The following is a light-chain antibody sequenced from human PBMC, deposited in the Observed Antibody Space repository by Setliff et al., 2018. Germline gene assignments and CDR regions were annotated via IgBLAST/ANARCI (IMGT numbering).Light chain of an antibody. J-gene: IGLJ3*02. V-gene: IGLV2-14*03. CDR2: DVS. CDR1: NNDVGAYNY. Sequence: QSVLAQPASVSGSPGQSVTISCTGTNNDVGAYNYVSWYQQHPGKAPKFMIYDVSKRSSGASDRFSGSKSGNTASLTISGLQAEDEADYYCCSYGGSSNVVFGGGTKGTVL. CDR3: CSYGGSSNVV.